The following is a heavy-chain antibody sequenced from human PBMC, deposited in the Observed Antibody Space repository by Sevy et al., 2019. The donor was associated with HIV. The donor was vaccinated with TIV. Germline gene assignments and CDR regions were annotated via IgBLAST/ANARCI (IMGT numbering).Heavy chain of an antibody. CDR3: TREGGGGNIVGSYYYYVTDV. D-gene: IGHD2-21*01. CDR1: GFTFGDFA. CDR2: IRSKDYVGTT. Sequence: GGSLRLSCATSGFTFGDFAMSWFRQAPGKGLEWVGFIRSKDYVGTTEYAESVKGRFMISRDDSKNIVYMQMNSLKTEDTAVYFCTREGGGGNIVGSYYYYVTDVWGQGTTVTVSS. J-gene: IGHJ6*02. V-gene: IGHV3-49*03.